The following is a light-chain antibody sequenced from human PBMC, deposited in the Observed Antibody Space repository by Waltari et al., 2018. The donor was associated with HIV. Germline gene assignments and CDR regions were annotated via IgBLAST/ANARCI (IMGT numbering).Light chain of an antibody. CDR3: TSYKTGGTIL. J-gene: IGLJ2*01. Sequence: QSALTQPAPVSGSPGQSLTIPCPGSNNPIGTNNYVFWYQQHPGKAPTLLIYEVTSRPLGVSHRFSGSKSDTTASLTISELQPEDESHYYCTSYKTGGTILFGGGT. CDR1: NNPIGTNNY. V-gene: IGLV2-14*01. CDR2: EVT.